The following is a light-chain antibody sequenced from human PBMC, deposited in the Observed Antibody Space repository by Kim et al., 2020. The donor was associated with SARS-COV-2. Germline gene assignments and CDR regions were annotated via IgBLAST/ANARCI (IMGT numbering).Light chain of an antibody. Sequence: DIQMTQSPSSLSASVGDRVTITCRASQSISNYLNWYQQKPGKAPKVLIYGASSLQSGVPSRFSGSGSGTDFSLTISSLQPEDFATYYCQQSYSTSHTFGQGTKLEI. CDR1: QSISNY. CDR3: QQSYSTSHT. V-gene: IGKV1-39*01. CDR2: GAS. J-gene: IGKJ2*01.